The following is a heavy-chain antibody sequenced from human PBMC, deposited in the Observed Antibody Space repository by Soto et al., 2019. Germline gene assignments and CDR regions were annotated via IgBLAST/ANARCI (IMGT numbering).Heavy chain of an antibody. Sequence: PGESLKISCKGSGYSFTSYWIGWVRQMPGKGLEWMGIIYPGDSDTRYSPSFQGQVTISADKSISTAYLQWSSLKASDTAMYYCASTPAAADTVAEYFHYWGQGTLVTVSS. CDR3: ASTPAAADTVAEYFHY. D-gene: IGHD6-13*01. CDR2: IYPGDSDT. CDR1: GYSFTSYW. V-gene: IGHV5-51*01. J-gene: IGHJ1*01.